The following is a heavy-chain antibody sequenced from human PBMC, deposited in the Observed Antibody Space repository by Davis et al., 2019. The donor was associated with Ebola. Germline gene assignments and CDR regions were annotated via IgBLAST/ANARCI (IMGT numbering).Heavy chain of an antibody. CDR1: GFTFSGSA. J-gene: IGHJ6*02. CDR3: ARVRSRSSSLRLDYYGMDV. Sequence: GGSLRLSCAASGFTFSGSATHWVRQAPGKGLEWVAVISYDGSNKYYADSVKGRFTISRDNSKNTLYLQMNSLRAEDTAVYYCARVRSRSSSLRLDYYGMDVWGQGTTVTVSS. V-gene: IGHV3-30-3*01. D-gene: IGHD6-6*01. CDR2: ISYDGSNK.